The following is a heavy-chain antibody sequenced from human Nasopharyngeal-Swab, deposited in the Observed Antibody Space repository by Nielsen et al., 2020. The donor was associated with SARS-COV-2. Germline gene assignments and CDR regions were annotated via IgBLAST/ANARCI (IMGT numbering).Heavy chain of an antibody. D-gene: IGHD2/OR15-2a*01. CDR1: GDSSSSGSFC. CDR2: IYPSGTI. Sequence: SETLSLTCAVSGDSSSSGSFCRNWIRQPPGKGLEWIGCIYPSGTIYDNLSLKSRVTISLARSKNQFSLKLSSVTAADTAIYYCARGINNAFDIWGQGTMVTVSS. J-gene: IGHJ3*02. V-gene: IGHV4-30-2*01. CDR3: ARGINNAFDI.